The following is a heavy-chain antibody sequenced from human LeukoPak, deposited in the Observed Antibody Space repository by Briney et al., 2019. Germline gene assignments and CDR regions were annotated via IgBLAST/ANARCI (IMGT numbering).Heavy chain of an antibody. V-gene: IGHV4-34*01. D-gene: IGHD2-2*01. J-gene: IGHJ4*02. CDR1: GGSFSGYY. CDR2: INHSGST. Sequence: KPSETLSLTCAVYGGSFSGYYWSWIRQPPGKGLEWIGEINHSGSTNYNPSLKSRVTISVDTSKNQFSLKLSSVTAADTAVYYCARAYCSSTSCYRKSFDYWGQGTLVTVSS. CDR3: ARAYCSSTSCYRKSFDY.